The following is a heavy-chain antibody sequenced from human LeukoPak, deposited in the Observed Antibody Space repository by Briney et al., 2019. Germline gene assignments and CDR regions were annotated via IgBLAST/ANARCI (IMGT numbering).Heavy chain of an antibody. CDR3: ARAPLALIVFDI. CDR2: IYHNGTP. D-gene: IGHD2-21*01. CDR1: VGSINSGNW. V-gene: IGHV4-4*02. J-gene: IGHJ3*02. Sequence: ASRTLSPTCAVSVGSINSGNWWSWVRQSPGKGLEWIGEIYHNGTPNYNPSLKSRVTISADTFKNHFSLKLSSVTAADTAMYYCARAPLALIVFDIWGQGTMVTVSS.